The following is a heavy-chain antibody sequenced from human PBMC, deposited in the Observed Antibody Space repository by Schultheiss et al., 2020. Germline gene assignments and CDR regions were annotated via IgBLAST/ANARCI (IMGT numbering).Heavy chain of an antibody. CDR3: ARGHSPLAVAGRGDFQH. Sequence: SETLSLTCAVYGGSFSGYYWSWIRQPPGKGLEWIGEINHSGSTNYNPSLKSRVTISVDTYKNQFSLKLSSVTAADTAVYYCARGHSPLAVAGRGDFQHWGQGTLVTVSS. CDR2: INHSGST. D-gene: IGHD6-19*01. J-gene: IGHJ1*01. V-gene: IGHV4-34*01. CDR1: GGSFSGYY.